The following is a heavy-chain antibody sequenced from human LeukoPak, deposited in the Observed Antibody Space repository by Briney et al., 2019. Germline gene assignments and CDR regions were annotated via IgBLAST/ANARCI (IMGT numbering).Heavy chain of an antibody. CDR3: AREPLTGIVAAAGLFDY. CDR2: INHSGST. CDR1: GGSFSGYY. D-gene: IGHD6-13*01. V-gene: IGHV4-34*01. Sequence: SETLSLTCAVYGGSFSGYYWSWIRQPPGKGLEWIGEINHSGSTNYNPSLKSRVTISVDTSKNQFSLKLSSVTAADTAVYYCAREPLTGIVAAAGLFDYGGQGTLVTVSS. J-gene: IGHJ4*02.